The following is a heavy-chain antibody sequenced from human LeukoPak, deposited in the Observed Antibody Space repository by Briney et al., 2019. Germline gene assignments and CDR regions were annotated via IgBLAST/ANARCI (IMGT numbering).Heavy chain of an antibody. V-gene: IGHV4-38-2*02. D-gene: IGHD3-3*01. J-gene: IGHJ5*02. CDR1: GYSISSGYY. CDR2: IYHSGST. CDR3: ARGTYYDFWSAYWARNLFDP. Sequence: SETLSLTCTVSGYSISSGYYWGWIRQPPGKGLEWIGSIYHSGSTYYNPSLKSRVTISVDPSKNQFSLKLSCVTAADPAVNYCARGTYYDFWSAYWARNLFDPWGQGTRVTVSS.